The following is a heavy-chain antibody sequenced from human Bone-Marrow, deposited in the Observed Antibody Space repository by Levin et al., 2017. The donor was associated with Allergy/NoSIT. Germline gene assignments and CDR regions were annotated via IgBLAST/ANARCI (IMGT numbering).Heavy chain of an antibody. J-gene: IGHJ5*02. CDR3: ARGLQWLVQGWFDP. CDR1: GFTFSSYG. Sequence: GESLKISCAASGFTFSSYGMHWVRQAPGKGLEWVAVIWYDGSNKYYADSVKGRFTISRDNSKNTLYLQMNSLRAEDTAVYYCARGLQWLVQGWFDPWGQGTLVTVSS. CDR2: IWYDGSNK. V-gene: IGHV3-33*01. D-gene: IGHD6-19*01.